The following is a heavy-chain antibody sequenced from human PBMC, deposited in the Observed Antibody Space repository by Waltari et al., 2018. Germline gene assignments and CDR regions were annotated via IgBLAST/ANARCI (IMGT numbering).Heavy chain of an antibody. CDR3: AGGDSSGYGVD. J-gene: IGHJ4*02. V-gene: IGHV4-34*01. CDR2: INPSGST. D-gene: IGHD5-18*01. Sequence: QVQLQQWGAGLLKPSETLSLTCTVYGKSFSAYDWSWIRQAPGKGLVWIGEINPSGSTFYNPFLKSRVTISLDPSKRQFSLRLTSMTAADAAVYYCAGGDSSGYGVDWGQGTLVTVSS. CDR1: GKSFSAYD.